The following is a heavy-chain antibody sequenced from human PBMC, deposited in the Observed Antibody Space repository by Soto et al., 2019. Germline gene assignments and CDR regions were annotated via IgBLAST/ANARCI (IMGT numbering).Heavy chain of an antibody. V-gene: IGHV4-30-2*01. CDR3: ARELLFYDSDGFYWDDDFDI. D-gene: IGHD3-22*01. CDR1: GGSLSSSAYS. CDR2: IYQSGST. J-gene: IGHJ3*02. Sequence: SETLSLTCAVSGGSLSSSAYSWSWIRQPPGKGLEWIGFIYQSGSTYYNPSLKSRVTVSLDRPKNQFSLKLSSVTAADTAVYYCARELLFYDSDGFYWDDDFDIWGQGTMVTVSS.